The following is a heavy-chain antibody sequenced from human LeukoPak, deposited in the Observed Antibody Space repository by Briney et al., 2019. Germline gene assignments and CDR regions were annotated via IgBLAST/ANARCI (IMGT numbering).Heavy chain of an antibody. V-gene: IGHV4-4*07. D-gene: IGHD4-23*01. CDR2: IYYSGST. Sequence: SETLSLTCTVSGGSISSYYWSWIRQPAGKRLEWIGRIYYSGSTYYNPSLKSRVTISVDTSKNQFSLKLSSVTAADTAVYYCARDLNSWFDPWGQGTLVTVSS. CDR1: GGSISSYY. CDR3: ARDLNSWFDP. J-gene: IGHJ5*02.